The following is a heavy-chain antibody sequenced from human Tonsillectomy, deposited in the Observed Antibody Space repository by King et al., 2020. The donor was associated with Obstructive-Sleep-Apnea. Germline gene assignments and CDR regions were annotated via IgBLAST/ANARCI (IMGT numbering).Heavy chain of an antibody. CDR1: GFTFSSYS. Sequence: VQLVQSGGGLVQPGGSLRLSCAASGFTFSSYSMIWVRQAPGKGLKWISYSSSSGSAMFHGDSVKGRFTISRDNAKSSLSLQMNSLRAEDTAVYYCARKEETYTNWFDPWGQGTLVTVSS. CDR3: ARKEETYTNWFDP. J-gene: IGHJ5*02. V-gene: IGHV3-48*04. CDR2: SSSSGSAM. D-gene: IGHD4-11*01.